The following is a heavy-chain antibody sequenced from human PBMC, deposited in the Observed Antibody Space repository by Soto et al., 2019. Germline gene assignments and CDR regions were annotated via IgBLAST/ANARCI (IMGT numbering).Heavy chain of an antibody. D-gene: IGHD1-26*01. CDR2: IYFGGSNV. J-gene: IGHJ4*02. CDR3: ARRRNIVGAPFDF. V-gene: IGHV5-51*01. CDR1: GDNFSNYW. Sequence: PGESLKISCQGFGDNFSNYWIGWVRQMPGKGLECMGIIYFGGSNVRYSPSFKGQVTISADKSTSTAYLQWSSLKASDAAVYYCARRRNIVGAPFDFWGQGTLVTVSS.